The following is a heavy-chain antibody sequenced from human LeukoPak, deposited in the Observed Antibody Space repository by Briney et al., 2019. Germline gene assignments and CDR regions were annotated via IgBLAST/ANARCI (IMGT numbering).Heavy chain of an antibody. CDR2: INPSGGST. D-gene: IGHD6-13*01. Sequence: ASVKVSCKASGYTFTSYYMHWVRQAPGQGLEWIGIINPSGGSTSYAQKFQGRVTMTRDTSTSTVYMELSSLRSEDTAVYYCARGPVAGSYYYYYMDVWGKGTTVTVSS. CDR1: GYTFTSYY. V-gene: IGHV1-46*03. J-gene: IGHJ6*03. CDR3: ARGPVAGSYYYYYMDV.